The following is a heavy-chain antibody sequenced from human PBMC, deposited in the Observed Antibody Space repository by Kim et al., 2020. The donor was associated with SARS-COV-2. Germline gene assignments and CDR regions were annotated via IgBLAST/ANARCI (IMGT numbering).Heavy chain of an antibody. J-gene: IGHJ4*02. CDR3: ARVYDSSGYYYPLGIRAYWDY. CDR2: INHSGST. CDR1: GGSFSGYY. Sequence: SETLSLTCAVYGGSFSGYYWSWIRQPPRKRLEWIGEINHSGSTNYNPSLKSRVTISVDTSKNQFSLKLSSVTAADTAVYYCARVYDSSGYYYPLGIRAYWDYWGQGTLVTVSS. V-gene: IGHV4-34*01. D-gene: IGHD3-22*01.